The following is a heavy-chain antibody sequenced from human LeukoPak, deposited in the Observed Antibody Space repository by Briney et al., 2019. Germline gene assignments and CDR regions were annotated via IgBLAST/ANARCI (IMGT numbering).Heavy chain of an antibody. Sequence: SETLSLTCTVSGGSISSGSYYWSWIRQPAGKGLEWIGRIYTSGSTNYNPSLKSRVTISVDTSKNHFSLKLSSVTAADTAVYYCSRGTYYYASGDYYYYMDVWGKGTTVTVSS. D-gene: IGHD3-10*01. CDR3: SRGTYYYASGDYYYYMDV. CDR1: GGSISSGSYY. J-gene: IGHJ6*03. V-gene: IGHV4-61*02. CDR2: IYTSGST.